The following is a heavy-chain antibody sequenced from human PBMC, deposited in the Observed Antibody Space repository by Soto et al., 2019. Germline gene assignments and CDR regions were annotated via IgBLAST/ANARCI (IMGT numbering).Heavy chain of an antibody. Sequence: VQLLESGGDLVQPGGSLRLSCAASGFIFSNYAMTWVRQGPGRGLEWVSTTSFSGGRTYYADSVKGRFTISRDNSNNTLFLQMSSLRAEDTAIYYCAQDSRAFCGGDCSKDYWGQGTLVTVSS. CDR3: AQDSRAFCGGDCSKDY. V-gene: IGHV3-23*01. J-gene: IGHJ4*02. CDR1: GFIFSNYA. CDR2: TSFSGGRT. D-gene: IGHD2-21*02.